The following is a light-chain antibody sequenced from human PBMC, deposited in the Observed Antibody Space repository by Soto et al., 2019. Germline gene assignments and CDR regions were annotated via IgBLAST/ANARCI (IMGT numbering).Light chain of an antibody. CDR3: QQRANWFT. CDR1: QSVSSS. Sequence: DIVLTQSPATLSLSPGEGATLSCRASQSVSSSLSWYQQKPGQAPRLLIYDASNRATGIPARFSGSGSGTDFTLTISRLEPEDFAVYYCQQRANWFTFGQGTKLEIK. V-gene: IGKV3-11*01. CDR2: DAS. J-gene: IGKJ2*01.